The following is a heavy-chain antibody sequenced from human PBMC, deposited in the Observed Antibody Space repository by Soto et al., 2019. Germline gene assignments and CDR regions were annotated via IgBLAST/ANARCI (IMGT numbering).Heavy chain of an antibody. Sequence: ASVKVSCKASGYTFTSYGISWVRQAPGQGLEWMGWISAYNGNTNYAQKLQGRVTMTTDTSTSTAYMELRSLRSDDTAVYYCARGYYYGSGSYHPGGMEVWGKGTTVNGSA. V-gene: IGHV1-18*01. CDR3: ARGYYYGSGSYHPGGMEV. D-gene: IGHD3-10*01. CDR2: ISAYNGNT. CDR1: GYTFTSYG. J-gene: IGHJ6*04.